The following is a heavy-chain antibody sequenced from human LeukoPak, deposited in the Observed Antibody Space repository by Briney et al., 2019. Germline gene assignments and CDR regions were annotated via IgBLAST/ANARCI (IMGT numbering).Heavy chain of an antibody. J-gene: IGHJ6*03. CDR3: AKVPSAGGQLVRVPKLYYYMDV. D-gene: IGHD6-6*01. V-gene: IGHV3-30*18. Sequence: AGRSLRLSCAASGFTFSSYGMHWVRQAPGKGLEWVAVISYDGSDKYYADSVKGRFTISRDNSKNTLYLQMNSLRAEDTAVYYCAKVPSAGGQLVRVPKLYYYMDVWGKGTTVTVSS. CDR2: ISYDGSDK. CDR1: GFTFSSYG.